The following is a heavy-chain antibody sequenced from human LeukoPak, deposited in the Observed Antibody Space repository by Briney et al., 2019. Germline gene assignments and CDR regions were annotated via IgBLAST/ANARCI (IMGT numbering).Heavy chain of an antibody. CDR1: GGSISTY. D-gene: IGHD6-19*01. CDR3: ARYGGSGWVIDN. V-gene: IGHV4-59*08. J-gene: IGHJ4*02. CDR2: TYYTGAT. Sequence: PSETLSLTCTVSGGSISTYWTWIRQPPGKGLEWIGYTYYTGATSYNPSLKSRVIISVDTSKKQFSLKLTSVTAADTAVYYCARYGGSGWVIDNWGQGTLVTVSS.